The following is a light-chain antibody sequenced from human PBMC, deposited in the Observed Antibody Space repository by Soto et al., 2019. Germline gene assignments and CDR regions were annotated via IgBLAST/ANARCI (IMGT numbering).Light chain of an antibody. Sequence: QSVLTQPPSVSAALGQKVTISCSGSSSNIGKSYVSWYHHLPGIAPKLLIYDNNKRPSGIPDRFSGSKSGTSATLGITGLQTGDEADYYCGTWDSSLSAVVFGGGTKVTVL. V-gene: IGLV1-51*01. CDR1: SSNIGKSY. J-gene: IGLJ2*01. CDR3: GTWDSSLSAVV. CDR2: DNN.